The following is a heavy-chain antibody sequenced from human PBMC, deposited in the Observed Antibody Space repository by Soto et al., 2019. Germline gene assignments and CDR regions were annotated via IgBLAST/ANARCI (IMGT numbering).Heavy chain of an antibody. D-gene: IGHD3-16*01. CDR3: AREAEYYDYVWGSYDYYYGMHV. CDR1: GGSVSSGTYF. Sequence: SETLSLTCTVSGGSVSSGTYFWSWIRQPPGKGLEWIGYIYYSGSTNYNPSLKSRVTISVDTSKNQFSLKLSSVTAADTAVYYCAREAEYYDYVWGSYDYYYGMHVCGQGTTVTVSS. J-gene: IGHJ6*02. CDR2: IYYSGST. V-gene: IGHV4-61*01.